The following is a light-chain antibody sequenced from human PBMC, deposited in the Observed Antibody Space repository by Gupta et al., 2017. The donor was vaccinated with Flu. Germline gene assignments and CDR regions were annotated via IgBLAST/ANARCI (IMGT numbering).Light chain of an antibody. J-gene: IGKJ4*01. CDR3: QQDGSSPST. CDR1: QSVSSSY. CDR2: GAS. Sequence: DIVLTQSPGTLSLSPGERATLSCRASQSVSSSYLAWYQQKPGQAPRLLIYGASSRATGITDRFSGSGSGTDFTLTISRLEPEDFAVYYCQQDGSSPSTFGGGTKVEIK. V-gene: IGKV3-20*01.